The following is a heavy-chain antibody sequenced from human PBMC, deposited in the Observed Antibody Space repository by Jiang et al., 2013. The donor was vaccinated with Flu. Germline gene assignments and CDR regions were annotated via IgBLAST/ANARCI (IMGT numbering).Heavy chain of an antibody. V-gene: IGHV3-30-3*01. CDR1: GFTFSSYA. CDR2: ISYDGSNK. CDR3: ARDHIRPPIYCSSTSCDGGGAFDI. J-gene: IGHJ3*02. Sequence: RLSCAASGFTFSSYAMHWVRQAPGKGLEWVAVISYDGSNKYYADSVKGRFTISRDNSKNTLYLQMNSLRAEDTAVYYCARDHIRPPIYCSSTSCDGGGAFDIWGQGTMVTVSS. D-gene: IGHD2-2*01.